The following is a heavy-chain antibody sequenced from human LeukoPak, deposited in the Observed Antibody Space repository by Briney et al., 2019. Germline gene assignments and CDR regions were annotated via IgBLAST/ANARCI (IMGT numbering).Heavy chain of an antibody. D-gene: IGHD1-26*01. J-gene: IGHJ4*02. CDR1: GFTVYNFA. Sequence: GGSLRLSCVASGFTVYNFAMSWVRQAPGKGLEWVSLITGGGGSTDYADSVKGRFTISRDNSKNTLFLQMNSLRAEDTAVYYCAKVVVGAINFDYWGQGTLVTVSS. CDR3: AKVVVGAINFDY. V-gene: IGHV3-23*01. CDR2: ITGGGGST.